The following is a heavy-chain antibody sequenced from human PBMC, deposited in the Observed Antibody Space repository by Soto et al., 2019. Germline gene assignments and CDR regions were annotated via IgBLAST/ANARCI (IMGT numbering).Heavy chain of an antibody. CDR3: ARAYDFWSGYLPDAFDI. D-gene: IGHD3-3*01. J-gene: IGHJ3*02. Sequence: PSETLSLTCTVSGGSISSGGYYWSWIRQHPGKGLEWIGYIYYSGSTYYNPSLKSRVTISVDTSKNQFSLKLSSVTAADTAVYYCARAYDFWSGYLPDAFDIWGQGTMVTVSS. V-gene: IGHV4-31*03. CDR2: IYYSGST. CDR1: GGSISSGGYY.